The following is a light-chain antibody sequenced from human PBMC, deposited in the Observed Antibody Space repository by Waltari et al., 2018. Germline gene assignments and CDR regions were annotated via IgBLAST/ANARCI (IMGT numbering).Light chain of an antibody. CDR2: HAS. CDR3: QKYDSLPAT. CDR1: QSVGKY. J-gene: IGKJ1*01. V-gene: IGKV3-20*01. Sequence: GTLSLSPGERATLSCRASQSVGKYLAWYQQKPGQAPRLLLYHASNRATGISDRFSGSGSGTDFSLTISRLEPEDFAIYFCQKYDSLPATFGQGTKVEIK.